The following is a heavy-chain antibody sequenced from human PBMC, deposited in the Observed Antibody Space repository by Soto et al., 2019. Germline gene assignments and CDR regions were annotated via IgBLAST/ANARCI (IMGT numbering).Heavy chain of an antibody. CDR1: GFSFSAYA. Sequence: PRGSLRLSCAASGFSFSAYAMHWVRQAPGKGLECVAFISYDESDKYYADSVKGRFTISRDNSKNTLYLQMNSLRPEDTAVYYCARDPRVSYYFDYWGEGTLVTVSS. CDR2: ISYDESDK. CDR3: ARDPRVSYYFDY. J-gene: IGHJ4*02. V-gene: IGHV3-30*04.